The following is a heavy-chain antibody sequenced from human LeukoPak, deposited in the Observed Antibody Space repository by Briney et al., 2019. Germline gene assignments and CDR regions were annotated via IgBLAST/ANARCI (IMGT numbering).Heavy chain of an antibody. CDR2: ISGSGGST. J-gene: IGHJ4*02. CDR1: GFTFSSYA. V-gene: IGHV3-23*01. D-gene: IGHD3-10*01. CDR3: AMGLKSVATEQRITMVRGVIITLTGY. Sequence: GGSLRLSCAASGFTFSSYAMSWVRQAPGKGLEWVSAISGSGGSTYYADSVKGRFTISRDNSKNTLYLQMNSLRAEDTAVYYCAMGLKSVATEQRITMVRGVIITLTGYWGQGTLVTVSS.